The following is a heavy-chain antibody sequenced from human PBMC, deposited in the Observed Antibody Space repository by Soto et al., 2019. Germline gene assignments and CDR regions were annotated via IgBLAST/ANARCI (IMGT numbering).Heavy chain of an antibody. D-gene: IGHD3-22*01. CDR3: ARKYDSTGMDV. Sequence: SETLSLTCAVSGGSISSGGYSWSWIRQPPGKGLEWIGYIYHSGSTYYNPSLKSRVTISVDRSKNQFSLKLSSVTAADTAVYYCARKYDSTGMDVWGQGTTVTVYS. CDR2: IYHSGST. J-gene: IGHJ6*02. CDR1: GGSISSGGYS. V-gene: IGHV4-30-2*01.